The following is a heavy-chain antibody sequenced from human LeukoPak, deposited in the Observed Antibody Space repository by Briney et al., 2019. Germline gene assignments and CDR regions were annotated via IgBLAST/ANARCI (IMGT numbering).Heavy chain of an antibody. CDR2: ISGYNGDT. Sequence: ASVRDSCKASGYTFTHHGITWVRRAPGQGLEWMGWISGYNGDTMYAQKVQGRVTMTTDRSTTTAYMELRSLTSDDTALYYCARDPSNTSGRYQYFDLWGRGTLVTVSS. J-gene: IGHJ2*01. V-gene: IGHV1-18*01. CDR1: GYTFTHHG. CDR3: ARDPSNTSGRYQYFDL. D-gene: IGHD6-19*01.